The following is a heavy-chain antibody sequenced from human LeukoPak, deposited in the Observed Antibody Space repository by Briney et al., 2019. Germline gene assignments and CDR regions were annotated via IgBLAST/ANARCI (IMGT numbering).Heavy chain of an antibody. CDR2: MNPNSGNT. CDR1: GYTFTSYD. Sequence: ASVKVSCKASGYTFTSYDINWVRQATGQGLEWMGWMNPNSGNTGYAQKLQGRVTMTTDTSTSTAYMELRSLRSDDTAVYYCATIWSGYGLPSLWGQGTLVTVSS. V-gene: IGHV1-8*02. CDR3: ATIWSGYGLPSL. D-gene: IGHD3-3*01. J-gene: IGHJ4*02.